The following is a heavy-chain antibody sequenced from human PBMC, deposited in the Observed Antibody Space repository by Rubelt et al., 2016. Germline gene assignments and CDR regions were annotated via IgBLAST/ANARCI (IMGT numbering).Heavy chain of an antibody. CDR1: GYSFTTYS. Sequence: QVQLVQSGAEVKKPGASVKVSCTAAGYSFTTYSIHWVRQAPGQRPEWMGWINAGNGNTKYSQKFQGRVTITRDTSASTAYMELSSLRSEDTAIYYCATGYSSGWYVAYWGQGTLVTVSS. D-gene: IGHD6-19*01. V-gene: IGHV1-3*01. CDR3: ATGYSSGWYVAY. J-gene: IGHJ4*02. CDR2: INAGNGNT.